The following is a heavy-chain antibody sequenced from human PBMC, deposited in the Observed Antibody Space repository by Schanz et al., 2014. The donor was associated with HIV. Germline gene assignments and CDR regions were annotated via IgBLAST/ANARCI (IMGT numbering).Heavy chain of an antibody. J-gene: IGHJ6*02. CDR3: TKEVPPDV. Sequence: VQLLESGGGLVQPGGSLRLSCTASGLAFSNHAMTWVRQGPGKGLEWVAFISYDGSNKYYADSVKGRFTISRDNAKNSLSLQMNSLRAEDTAVYYCTKEVPPDVWGQGTTVTVSS. CDR2: ISYDGSNK. D-gene: IGHD1-1*01. CDR1: GLAFSNHA. V-gene: IGHV3-30*18.